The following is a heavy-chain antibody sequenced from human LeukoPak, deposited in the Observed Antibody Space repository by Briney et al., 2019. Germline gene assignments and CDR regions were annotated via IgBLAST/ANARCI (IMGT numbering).Heavy chain of an antibody. V-gene: IGHV4-4*07. D-gene: IGHD3-10*01. Sequence: PSETLSLTCTVSGGSISTYYWSWIRQPAGKGLEWIGRIYTSGSTNYNPSLKSRVTMSVDTSKNQCSLKLSSVTAADTAVYYCARDRGVINGGDWFDPWGQGTLVTVSS. CDR1: GGSISTYY. J-gene: IGHJ5*02. CDR3: ARDRGVINGGDWFDP. CDR2: IYTSGST.